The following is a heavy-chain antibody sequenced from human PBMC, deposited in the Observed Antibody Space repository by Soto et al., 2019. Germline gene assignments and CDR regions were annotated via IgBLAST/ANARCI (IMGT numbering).Heavy chain of an antibody. Sequence: EVQLVESGGGLVQPGGSLRLSCAASGFTFSSYSMNSVRQAPGKGLEWGSYISSSSSTIYYADSVKGRFTISRDNAKNSLYLQMNSLRAEDTAVYYAARRVDTAMVPTSYYYGMDVWGQGTTVTVSS. CDR1: GFTFSSYS. CDR3: ARRVDTAMVPTSYYYGMDV. J-gene: IGHJ6*02. CDR2: ISSSSSTI. D-gene: IGHD5-18*01. V-gene: IGHV3-48*01.